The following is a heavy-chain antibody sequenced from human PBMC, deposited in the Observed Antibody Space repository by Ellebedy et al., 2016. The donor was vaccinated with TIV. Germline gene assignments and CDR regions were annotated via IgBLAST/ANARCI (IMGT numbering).Heavy chain of an antibody. D-gene: IGHD6-13*01. J-gene: IGHJ6*02. Sequence: ASVKLSCXASGYTFTSYAMQWVRQAPGQRLEWMGWINAGNGNTKYSQKFQGRVTITRDTSASTAYMELSSLRSEDTAVYYCARDGGYSTVYYYGMDVWGQGTTVTVSS. CDR1: GYTFTSYA. CDR2: INAGNGNT. CDR3: ARDGGYSTVYYYGMDV. V-gene: IGHV1-3*01.